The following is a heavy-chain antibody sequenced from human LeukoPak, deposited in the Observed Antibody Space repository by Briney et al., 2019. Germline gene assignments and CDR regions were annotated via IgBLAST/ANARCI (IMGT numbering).Heavy chain of an antibody. CDR2: INWNGGST. CDR3: ARKLRDSSGSDYFDY. D-gene: IGHD6-19*01. V-gene: IGHV3-20*01. CDR1: GFTFDDYG. Sequence: GGSLRLSCAASGFTFDDYGMSWVRQAPGKGLEWVSGINWNGGSTGYADSVKGRFTISRDNAKNSLYLQMNSLRAEDTALYHCARKLRDSSGSDYFDYWGQGTLVTVSS. J-gene: IGHJ4*02.